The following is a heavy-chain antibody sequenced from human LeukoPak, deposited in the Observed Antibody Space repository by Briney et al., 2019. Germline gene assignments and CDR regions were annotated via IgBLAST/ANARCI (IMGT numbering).Heavy chain of an antibody. D-gene: IGHD3-16*02. V-gene: IGHV4-61*02. CDR3: ARAGKYYDYVWGSYRLDY. J-gene: IGHJ4*02. CDR1: GDSISSGSYY. Sequence: SETLSLTCTVSGDSISSGSYYWSWIRQPAGKGLEWIGRIYTSGSTNYNPSLKSRVTISVDTSKNQFSLKLSSVTAADTAVYYCARAGKYYDYVWGSYRLDYWGQGTLVTVSS. CDR2: IYTSGST.